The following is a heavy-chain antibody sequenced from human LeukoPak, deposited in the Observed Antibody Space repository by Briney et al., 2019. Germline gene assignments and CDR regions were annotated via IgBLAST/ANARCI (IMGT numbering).Heavy chain of an antibody. CDR1: GYTFTSYY. CDR3: ARGGSVATPLAFDY. D-gene: IGHD4-23*01. J-gene: IGHJ4*02. V-gene: IGHV1-46*01. CDR2: INPSGGST. Sequence: ASVTVSFTASGYTFTSYYMHWVRQAPGQGLEWMGLINPSGGSTSYAQKFQGRVTITRDRSTSTVYMELSSLRSEDTAVFYCARGGSVATPLAFDYWGQGTLVTVPS.